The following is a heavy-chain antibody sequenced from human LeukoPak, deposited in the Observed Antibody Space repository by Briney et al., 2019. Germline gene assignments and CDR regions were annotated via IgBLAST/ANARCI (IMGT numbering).Heavy chain of an antibody. D-gene: IGHD5-18*01. CDR1: GGSISSYY. CDR3: ARGEVWSGYSYGRNWFDP. Sequence: SETLSLTCTVSGGSISSYYWSWIRQPPGKGLEWIGEINHSGSTNYNPSLKSRVTISVDTSKNQFSLELSSVTAADTAVYYCARGEVWSGYSYGRNWFDPWGQGTLVTVSS. CDR2: INHSGST. V-gene: IGHV4-34*01. J-gene: IGHJ5*02.